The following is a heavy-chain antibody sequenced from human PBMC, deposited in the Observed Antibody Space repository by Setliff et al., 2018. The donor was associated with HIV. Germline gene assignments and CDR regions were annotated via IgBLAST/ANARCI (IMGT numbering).Heavy chain of an antibody. CDR1: GYTFTNYE. D-gene: IGHD4-17*01. CDR2: MNSYGLNT. CDR3: ARGDYGNSDAFAL. Sequence: AAVKVSCKASGYTFTNYEINWVRQATGQGLEWMGWMNSYGLNTGQAQNFQGRLTMTSNTSINTAYMELSSMTTEDTAIYFRARGDYGNSDAFALWG. J-gene: IGHJ3*01. V-gene: IGHV1-8*01.